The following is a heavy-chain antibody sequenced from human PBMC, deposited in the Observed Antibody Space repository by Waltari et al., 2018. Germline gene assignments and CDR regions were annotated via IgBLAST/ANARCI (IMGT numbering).Heavy chain of an antibody. CDR3: ARCYYGSGSYRRYWYFDL. V-gene: IGHV4-34*01. D-gene: IGHD3-10*01. J-gene: IGHJ2*01. Sequence: QVQLQQWGAGLLKPSETLSLTCAVYGGSFRGYYWSWIRQPPGKGLEWIGEINHSGSTNYNPSLKSRVTISVDTSKNQFSLKLSSVTAADTAVYYCARCYYGSGSYRRYWYFDLWGRGTLVTVSS. CDR2: INHSGST. CDR1: GGSFRGYY.